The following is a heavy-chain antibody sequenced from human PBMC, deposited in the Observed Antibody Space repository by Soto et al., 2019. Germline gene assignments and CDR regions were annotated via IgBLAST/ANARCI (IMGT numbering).Heavy chain of an antibody. Sequence: GGSLRLSCAASGFTFSSYGMHWVRQAPGKGLEWVAVIWYDGSNKYYADSVKGRFTISRDNSKNTLYLQMNSLRAEDTAVYFCARDEGWETSNPDYWGQGTLVTVSS. CDR2: IWYDGSNK. D-gene: IGHD6-19*01. J-gene: IGHJ4*02. V-gene: IGHV3-33*01. CDR3: ARDEGWETSNPDY. CDR1: GFTFSSYG.